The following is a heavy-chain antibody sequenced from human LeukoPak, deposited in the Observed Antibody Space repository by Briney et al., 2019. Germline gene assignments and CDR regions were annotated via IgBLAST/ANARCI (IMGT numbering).Heavy chain of an antibody. J-gene: IGHJ4*02. D-gene: IGHD6-19*01. CDR3: ATGYTSGTRIDY. Sequence: GGSLRLSCAASGFTFSAFSVNWVRQAPGKGLEWVSAISSSSSDIYYTDSVKGRFTISRDNANNFLYLQVSSLRAEDTAVYYCATGYTSGTRIDYWGQGTLVSVSS. CDR1: GFTFSAFS. V-gene: IGHV3-21*01. CDR2: ISSSSSDI.